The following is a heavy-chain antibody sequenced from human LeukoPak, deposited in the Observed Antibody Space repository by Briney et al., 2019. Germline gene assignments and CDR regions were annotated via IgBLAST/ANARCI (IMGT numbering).Heavy chain of an antibody. CDR2: ISSSGSTI. CDR1: GFTFSSYE. J-gene: IGHJ4*02. D-gene: IGHD6-19*01. CDR3: ARETGSSGWYPDY. Sequence: GGSLRLSCAASGFTFSSYEMNWVRQAPGKGLEWVSYISSSGSTIYYADSVKGRSTISRDNAKNSLYLQMNSLRAEDTAVYYCARETGSSGWYPDYWGQGTLVTVSS. V-gene: IGHV3-48*03.